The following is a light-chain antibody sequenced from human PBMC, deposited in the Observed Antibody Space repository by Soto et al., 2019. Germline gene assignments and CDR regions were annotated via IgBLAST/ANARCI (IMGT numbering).Light chain of an antibody. J-gene: IGLJ3*02. CDR3: QTWGTGLNWV. V-gene: IGLV4-69*01. CDR2: LNSDGSH. Sequence: QSVLTQSPSASASLGASVKLTCTLSSGHSSYAIAWHQQQPEKGPRYLMKLNSDGSHSKGDGIPDRFSGSSSGAERYLTLSGLQSEDEADYYCQTWGTGLNWVFGGGTQLTVL. CDR1: SGHSSYA.